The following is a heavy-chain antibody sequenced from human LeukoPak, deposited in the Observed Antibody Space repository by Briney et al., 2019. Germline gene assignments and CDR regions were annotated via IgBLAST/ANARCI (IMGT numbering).Heavy chain of an antibody. V-gene: IGHV1-69*05. J-gene: IGHJ4*02. CDR2: IIPIFGTA. CDR1: GGTFSSYA. Sequence: ASVKVSCKPSGGTFSSYAISWVRQAPGQGLEWMGGIIPIFGTANYAQKFQGRVTITTDESTSTAYMELSSLRSEDTAVYYCARDHTGFSSSSWYDYWGQGTLVTVSS. D-gene: IGHD6-13*01. CDR3: ARDHTGFSSSSWYDY.